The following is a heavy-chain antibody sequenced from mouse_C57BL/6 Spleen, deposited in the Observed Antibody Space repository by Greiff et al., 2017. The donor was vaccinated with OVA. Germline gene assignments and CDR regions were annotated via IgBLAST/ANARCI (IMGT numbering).Heavy chain of an antibody. J-gene: IGHJ1*03. CDR3: ARERGSTMVTTWYFDV. V-gene: IGHV1-81*01. Sequence: VKLMESGAELARPGASVKLSCKASGYTFTSYGISWVKQRTGQGLEWIGEIYPRSGNTYYNEKFKGKATLTADKSSSTAYMELRSLTSEDSAVYFCARERGSTMVTTWYFDVWGTGTTVTVSS. CDR1: GYTFTSYG. D-gene: IGHD2-2*01. CDR2: IYPRSGNT.